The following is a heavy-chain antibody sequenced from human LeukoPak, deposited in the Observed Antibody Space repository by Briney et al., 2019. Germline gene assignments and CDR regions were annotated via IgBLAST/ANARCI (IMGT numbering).Heavy chain of an antibody. D-gene: IGHD3-10*01. CDR3: ARVQPSYYGSGSSFDY. CDR1: GGSISSSSYY. V-gene: IGHV4-39*07. J-gene: IGHJ4*02. CDR2: IYYSGST. Sequence: SETLSLTCTVSGGSISSSSYYWGWIRQPPGKGLEWIGSIYYSGSTYYNPSLKSRVTISVDTSKNQFSLKLSSVTAADTAVYYCARVQPSYYGSGSSFDYWGQGTLVTVSS.